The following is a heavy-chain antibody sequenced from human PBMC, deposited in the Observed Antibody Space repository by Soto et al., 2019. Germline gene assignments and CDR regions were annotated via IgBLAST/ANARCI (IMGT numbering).Heavy chain of an antibody. Sequence: GGSLRLSCAASGFTFSSYAMSWVRQAPGKGLEWVSAISGRGGSTYYADSVKGRFTISRDNSKNTLYLQMNSLRAEDTAVYYCAKDKYQLLSPIDYWGQGTLVTVSS. V-gene: IGHV3-23*01. J-gene: IGHJ4*02. D-gene: IGHD2-2*01. CDR2: ISGRGGST. CDR3: AKDKYQLLSPIDY. CDR1: GFTFSSYA.